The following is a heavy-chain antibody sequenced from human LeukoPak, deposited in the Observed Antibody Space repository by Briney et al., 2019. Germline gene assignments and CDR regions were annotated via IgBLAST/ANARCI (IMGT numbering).Heavy chain of an antibody. Sequence: ASVKVSCKASGYTFTGYYMHWVRQAPGQGLEWMGWINPNSGGTNYSQKFQGRVTMTRNTSISTAYMELSSLRSEDTAVYYCARGPPSCSDILTGYCHYYYYYYMDVWGKGTTVTISS. D-gene: IGHD3-9*01. CDR3: ARGPPSCSDILTGYCHYYYYYYMDV. J-gene: IGHJ6*03. V-gene: IGHV1-2*02. CDR1: GYTFTGYY. CDR2: INPNSGGT.